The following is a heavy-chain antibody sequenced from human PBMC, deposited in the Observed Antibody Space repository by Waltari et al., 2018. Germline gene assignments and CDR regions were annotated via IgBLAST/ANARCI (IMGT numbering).Heavy chain of an antibody. CDR2: IDTSGKSV. Sequence: EVHLVESGGGLVQPGGSLLLSCSGSGFSLRHSDMNWVRQAPGKGLEWIADIDTSGKSVKHVDSVKGRFIISRDNGENSVYLQLSSLRAEDTANYFCAGDQVGPYAWAFDTWGQGEMVVVSS. V-gene: IGHV3-48*03. J-gene: IGHJ3*02. CDR3: AGDQVGPYAWAFDT. CDR1: GFSLRHSD. D-gene: IGHD1-26*01.